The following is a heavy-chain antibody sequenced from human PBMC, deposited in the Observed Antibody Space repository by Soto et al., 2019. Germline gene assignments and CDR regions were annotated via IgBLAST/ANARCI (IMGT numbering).Heavy chain of an antibody. V-gene: IGHV4-59*01. J-gene: IGHJ1*01. CDR3: ARFNVVRMASAGLDF. D-gene: IGHD1-1*01. CDR1: GGSMSSYY. Sequence: SVTLSLTCTVSGGSMSSYYWTWLRQSPGRGLEWIGYISYSGSTYYNPSLKSRVTISADTSKNQFSLRMNSMIAADTAVYYCARFNVVRMASAGLDFWGLGTLVTVSS. CDR2: ISYSGST.